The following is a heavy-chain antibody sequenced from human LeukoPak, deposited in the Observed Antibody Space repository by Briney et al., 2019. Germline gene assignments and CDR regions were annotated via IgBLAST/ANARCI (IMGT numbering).Heavy chain of an antibody. CDR3: AKDLDSVVVPAAISYYYYYMDV. CDR2: ISWNSGSI. CDR1: GFTFDDYA. Sequence: GGSLRLSCAASGFTFDDYAMHWVRQAPGKGLERVSGISWNSGSIGYADSVKGRFTISRDNAKNSLYLQMNSLRAEDTALYYCAKDLDSVVVPAAISYYYYYMDVWGKGTTVTVSS. J-gene: IGHJ6*03. V-gene: IGHV3-9*01. D-gene: IGHD2-2*02.